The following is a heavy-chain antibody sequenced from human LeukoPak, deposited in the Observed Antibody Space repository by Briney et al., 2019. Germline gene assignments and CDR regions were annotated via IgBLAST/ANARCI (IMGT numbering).Heavy chain of an antibody. D-gene: IGHD1-26*01. V-gene: IGHV1-69*01. Sequence: ASVQVSCKASGGTFSSYAISWVRQAPGQGLEWMGGIIPIFGTANYAQKFQGRVTITADESTSTAYMELSSLRSEDTAVYYCARDWGGSYTNAFDIWGQGTMVTVSS. CDR2: IIPIFGTA. CDR1: GGTFSSYA. CDR3: ARDWGGSYTNAFDI. J-gene: IGHJ3*02.